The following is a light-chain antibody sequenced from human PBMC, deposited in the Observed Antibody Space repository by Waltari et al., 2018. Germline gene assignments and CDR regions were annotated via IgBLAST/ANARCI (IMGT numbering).Light chain of an antibody. CDR1: RTDIGPYNY. J-gene: IGLJ3*02. Sequence: QSALTQPPSASGPPGQSVAIPCPGTRTDIGPYNYVSWYQQHPGKAPKLIIDEVTKRPSGVPDRFSGSKSGNTASLTVSGLQPEDEADYYCASFAGNFIWVFGGGTKLTVL. CDR2: EVT. CDR3: ASFAGNFIWV. V-gene: IGLV2-8*01.